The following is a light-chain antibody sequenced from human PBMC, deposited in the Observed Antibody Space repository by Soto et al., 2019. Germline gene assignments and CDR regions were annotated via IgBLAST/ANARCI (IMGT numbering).Light chain of an antibody. CDR3: QQYGSSPFT. J-gene: IGKJ2*01. Sequence: EIVWTQSPGTLSLSPGERATLSGRASQSVSNNYLAWYQQKPGQAPRLLIYGASNRATGIPDRFSGSGSGTDFTLTISRLEPEDFAVYYCQQYGSSPFTFGQGTKLEIK. V-gene: IGKV3-20*01. CDR1: QSVSNNY. CDR2: GAS.